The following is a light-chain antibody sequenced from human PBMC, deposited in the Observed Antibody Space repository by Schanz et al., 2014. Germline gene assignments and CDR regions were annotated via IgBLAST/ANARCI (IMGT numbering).Light chain of an antibody. CDR2: DVS. CDR3: CSYAGSYTWV. Sequence: QSALTQPASVSGSPGQSITISCTGTSSDVGGYNYVSWYQQYPGKAPKLMIYDVSNRPSGVSNRFSGSKSGNTASLTISRLQAEDEADYYCCSYAGSYTWVFGGGTKLTVL. J-gene: IGLJ3*02. V-gene: IGLV2-14*03. CDR1: SSDVGGYNY.